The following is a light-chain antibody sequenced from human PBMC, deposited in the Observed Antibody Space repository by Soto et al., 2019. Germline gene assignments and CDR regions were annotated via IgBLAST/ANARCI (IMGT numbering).Light chain of an antibody. CDR2: EVS. Sequence: QSALTQPASVSGSPGQSITISCTGTNSDVGGYNYVSWYQQHPGKAPELMIYEVSHRPSGVSNRFSGSKSDNTASLTISGHQAEDVAEYYGSTYTSISTLYVFGTGTKVTVL. CDR1: NSDVGGYNY. V-gene: IGLV2-14*01. J-gene: IGLJ1*01. CDR3: STYTSISTLYV.